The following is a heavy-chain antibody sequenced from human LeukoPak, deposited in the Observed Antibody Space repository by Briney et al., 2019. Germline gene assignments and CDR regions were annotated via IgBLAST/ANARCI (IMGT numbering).Heavy chain of an antibody. J-gene: IGHJ4*02. CDR3: TTDPEYYYGSSGPGRDY. Sequence: GGSLRLSCAASGFTFSGSAIHWVRQASGKGLEWVGRIRSRTNNYATAYAASVKGRFTISRDDSKNTLYLQMNSLKTEDTAVYYCTTDPEYYYGSSGPGRDYWGQGTLVTVSS. D-gene: IGHD3-22*01. CDR2: IRSRTNNYAT. V-gene: IGHV3-73*01. CDR1: GFTFSGSA.